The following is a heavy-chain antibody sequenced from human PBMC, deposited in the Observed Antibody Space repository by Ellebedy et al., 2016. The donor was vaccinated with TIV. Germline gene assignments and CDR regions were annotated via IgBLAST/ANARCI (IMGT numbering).Heavy chain of an antibody. CDR3: AREHHNTGYSSSWYWIDP. V-gene: IGHV4-34*01. CDR1: GESLTNDY. D-gene: IGHD6-13*01. J-gene: IGHJ5*02. CDR2: INHGGST. Sequence: MPSETLSLTCDVHGESLTNDYWSWIRQSPGKGLEWIGEINHGGSTNYNPSLKSRLTLSIDTFKNQFSLKLSSVTAADTGTYYWAREHHNTGYSSSWYWIDPWGQGALVTVSS.